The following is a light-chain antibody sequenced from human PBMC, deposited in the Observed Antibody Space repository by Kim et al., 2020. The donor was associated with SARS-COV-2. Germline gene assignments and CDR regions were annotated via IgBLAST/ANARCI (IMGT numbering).Light chain of an antibody. Sequence: DIQLTQSPSFLSASVGDRVTITCRASQGISSYLAWYQQKPGKAPNLLIYGASALQSGGPSRFSGSGSGTEFTLTISNLQPEDFATYFCQQLKSYPVTFGGGTKVDIK. CDR2: GAS. V-gene: IGKV1-9*01. J-gene: IGKJ4*01. CDR1: QGISSY. CDR3: QQLKSYPVT.